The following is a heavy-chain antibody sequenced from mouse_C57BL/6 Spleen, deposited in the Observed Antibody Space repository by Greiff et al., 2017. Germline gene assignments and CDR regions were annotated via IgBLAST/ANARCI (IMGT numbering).Heavy chain of an antibody. CDR1: GFTFSSYG. Sequence: EVHLVESGGDLVKPGGSLKLSCAASGFTFSSYGMSWVRQTPDKRLEWVATISSGGSYTYYPDSVKGRFTFSRDNAKNTLYLQMSSLKSEDTAMYYCAKLGEYFDYWGQGTTLTVSS. V-gene: IGHV5-6*01. J-gene: IGHJ2*01. CDR3: AKLGEYFDY. CDR2: ISSGGSYT. D-gene: IGHD4-1*01.